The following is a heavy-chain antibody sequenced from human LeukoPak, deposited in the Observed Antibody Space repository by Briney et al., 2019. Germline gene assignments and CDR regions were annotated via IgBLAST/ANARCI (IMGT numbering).Heavy chain of an antibody. CDR3: ARARAYYYGSGSYFDY. CDR1: GGSFSGYY. V-gene: IGHV4-34*01. CDR2: INQSGST. Sequence: SETLSLTCAVYGGSFSGYYWGWIRQPPGKGLEWIGEINQSGSTNYNPSLKSRVTISVDTSKSQFSLQLSSVTAADTAVYYCARARAYYYGSGSYFDYWGQGTLVTVSS. J-gene: IGHJ4*02. D-gene: IGHD3-10*01.